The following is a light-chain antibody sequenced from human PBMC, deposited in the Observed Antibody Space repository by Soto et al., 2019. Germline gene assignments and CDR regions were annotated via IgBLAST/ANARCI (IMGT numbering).Light chain of an antibody. CDR3: QQYNSYPYT. J-gene: IGKJ2*01. CDR1: QSVTLW. Sequence: DIQMTQSPSILPASVGDGVTIACRASQSVTLWLTWYQQKPGKAPKLLLYKASTLESGVPSRFSGNGSETDFTLTISSLQPDDIGTYYCQQYNSYPYTFGQGTKLEIK. CDR2: KAS. V-gene: IGKV1-5*03.